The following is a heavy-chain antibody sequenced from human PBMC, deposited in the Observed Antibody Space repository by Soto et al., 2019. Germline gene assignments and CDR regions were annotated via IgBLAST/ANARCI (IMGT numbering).Heavy chain of an antibody. D-gene: IGHD4-17*01. CDR3: ARGLIPGDYYYYYGMDV. CDR2: IGTAGDT. CDR1: GFTFSSYD. Sequence: GGSLRLSCAASGFTFSSYDMHWVRQATGKGLEWVSAIGTAGDTYYPGSVKGRFTISRENAKNSLYLQMNSLRAGDTALYYCARGLIPGDYYYYYGMDVWGQGTTVTVSS. J-gene: IGHJ6*02. V-gene: IGHV3-13*01.